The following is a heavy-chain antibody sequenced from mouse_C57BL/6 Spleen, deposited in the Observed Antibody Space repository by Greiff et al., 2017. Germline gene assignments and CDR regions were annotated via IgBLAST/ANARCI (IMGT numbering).Heavy chain of an antibody. J-gene: IGHJ4*01. CDR2: ISDGGSYT. D-gene: IGHD1-1*01. Sequence: EVKLMESGGGLVKPGGSLKLSCAASGFTFSSYAMSWVRQTPEKRLEWVATISDGGSYTYYPDNVKGRFTISRDNAKNNLYLQMSHLKSEDTAMYYCARDSYYYGSSYYYAMDYWGQGTSVTVSS. CDR1: GFTFSSYA. CDR3: ARDSYYYGSSYYYAMDY. V-gene: IGHV5-4*01.